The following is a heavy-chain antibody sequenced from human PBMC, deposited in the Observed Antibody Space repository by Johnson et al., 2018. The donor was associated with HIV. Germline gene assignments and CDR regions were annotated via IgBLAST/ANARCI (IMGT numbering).Heavy chain of an antibody. CDR3: ARDQAGVTTI. D-gene: IGHD3-3*01. V-gene: IGHV3-30*04. CDR1: GFTFRNYA. J-gene: IGHJ3*02. CDR2: ISYDGSNK. Sequence: QVQLVESGGGVVQPGRSLRLSCAASGFTFRNYAMHWVRQAPGKGLEWVAVISYDGSNKCYADSVKGRFTISRDNSKNTLYLQMNSLRAEDTAVYYCARDQAGVTTIWGQGTIVTVSS.